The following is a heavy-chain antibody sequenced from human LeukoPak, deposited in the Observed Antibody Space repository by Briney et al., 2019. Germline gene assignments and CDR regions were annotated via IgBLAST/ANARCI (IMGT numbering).Heavy chain of an antibody. J-gene: IGHJ4*02. V-gene: IGHV1-2*02. CDR3: ARDDGSHFFDF. D-gene: IGHD3-10*01. CDR1: GYIFTGYY. CDR2: INPNSGET. Sequence: VASVKVSCKGSGYIFTGYYTQWVRQAPGQGLEWMGWINPNSGETNHTQKFQGRVTMTRDTSTRTADMELSSLRPEDTAVYYCARDDGSHFFDFWGQGTLVTVSS.